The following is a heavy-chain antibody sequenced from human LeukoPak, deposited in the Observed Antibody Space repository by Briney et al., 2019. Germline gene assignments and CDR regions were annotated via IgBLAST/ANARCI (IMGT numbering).Heavy chain of an antibody. J-gene: IGHJ4*02. CDR3: ATLQEN. CDR1: GFAFSTYA. Sequence: PGGSLRLSCAASGFAFSTYAMHWVRQAPGKGLEWVAVISYDGGTKCYADSVKGRFTISRDNSKNTLYLQMNSLRVEDTAVYYCATLQENWGQGTLVSVSS. V-gene: IGHV3-30-3*01. CDR2: ISYDGGTK.